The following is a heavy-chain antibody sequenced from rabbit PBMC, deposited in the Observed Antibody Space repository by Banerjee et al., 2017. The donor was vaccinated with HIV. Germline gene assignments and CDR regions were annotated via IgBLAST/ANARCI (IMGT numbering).Heavy chain of an antibody. D-gene: IGHD8-1*01. CDR1: GFSFSGSDY. CDR3: ARSAYARNTYPYYFTL. V-gene: IGHV1S40*01. J-gene: IGHJ4*01. Sequence: QSLEESGGDLVKPGASLTLTCTASGFSFSGSDYMCWVRQAPGKGLEWIACIYTGSSGSTYYASWAKGRFTISKTSSTTVTLQMTSLTAADTATYFCARSAYARNTYPYYFTLWGPGTLVTVS. CDR2: IYTGSSGST.